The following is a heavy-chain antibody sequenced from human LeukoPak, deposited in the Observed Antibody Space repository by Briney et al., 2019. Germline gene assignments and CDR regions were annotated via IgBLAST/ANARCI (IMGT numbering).Heavy chain of an antibody. J-gene: IGHJ6*02. Sequence: PGGSLRLSCAASGFTFSSYGMSWVRQAPGKGLEWVSGISDSGGSTCYADSVKGRFTISRDNSKNTLYLQMNSLRAEDTALYYCAKGIATTGPYYYIMDVWGQGTTVTVSS. CDR1: GFTFSSYG. CDR3: AKGIATTGPYYYIMDV. D-gene: IGHD6-13*01. V-gene: IGHV3-23*01. CDR2: ISDSGGST.